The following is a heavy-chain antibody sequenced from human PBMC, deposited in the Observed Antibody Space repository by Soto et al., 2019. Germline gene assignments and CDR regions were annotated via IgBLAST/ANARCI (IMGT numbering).Heavy chain of an antibody. J-gene: IGHJ6*02. D-gene: IGHD1-1*01. Sequence: SETLSLCTVSGGSISSGGYYWSWIRQHPGKGLEWIGYIYYSGSTYYNPSPKSRVTISVDTSKNQFSLKLSSVTAADTAVYYCASGKTVTTLSYYYYYGMDVWGQGTTVTVSS. V-gene: IGHV4-31*03. CDR2: IYYSGST. CDR3: ASGKTVTTLSYYYYYGMDV. CDR1: GGSISSGGYY.